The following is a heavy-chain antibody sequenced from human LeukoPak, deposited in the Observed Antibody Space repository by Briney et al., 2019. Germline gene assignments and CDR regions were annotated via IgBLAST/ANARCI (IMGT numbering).Heavy chain of an antibody. V-gene: IGHV1-69*05. Sequence: SVKVSCKASGGTFSSYAISWVLQAPGHGLEWMGRIIPIFGTANYAQKFQGRVTITTDESTSTAYMELSSLRSEDTAVYYCAVGYIYGYNDYWGQGTLVTVSS. J-gene: IGHJ4*02. D-gene: IGHD5-18*01. CDR1: GGTFSSYA. CDR3: AVGYIYGYNDY. CDR2: IIPIFGTA.